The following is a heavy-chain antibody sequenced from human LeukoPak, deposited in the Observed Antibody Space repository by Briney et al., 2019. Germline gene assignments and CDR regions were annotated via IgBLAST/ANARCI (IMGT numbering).Heavy chain of an antibody. Sequence: GGSLRLSCAVSGFSVGSSYVSWVRQAPGKWLEWVSVIHSDGRTYYAVSVKGRFTISRDNSKNTLYLQMNSLRAEDTALYYCAREGYYGSPRPLDYWGQGALVTISS. CDR3: AREGYYGSPRPLDY. V-gene: IGHV3-53*01. D-gene: IGHD3-10*01. J-gene: IGHJ4*02. CDR1: GFSVGSSY. CDR2: IHSDGRT.